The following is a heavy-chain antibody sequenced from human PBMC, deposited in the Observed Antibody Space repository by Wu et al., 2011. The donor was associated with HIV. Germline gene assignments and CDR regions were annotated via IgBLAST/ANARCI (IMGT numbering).Heavy chain of an antibody. D-gene: IGHD3-10*01. CDR3: SRGTPSNPPYYFDY. J-gene: IGHJ4*02. Sequence: QVQLVQSGAEVKKPGASVKVSCKTSGYTFPDYGITWVRQAPGQGLEWMGWISAYNGDTKYGQNFQDRVTMTTDTSTSTAYMELRNLRSDDTAVYFCSRGTPSNPPYYFDYWGQGTLVTVSS. CDR2: ISAYNGDT. CDR1: GYTFPDYG. V-gene: IGHV1-18*01.